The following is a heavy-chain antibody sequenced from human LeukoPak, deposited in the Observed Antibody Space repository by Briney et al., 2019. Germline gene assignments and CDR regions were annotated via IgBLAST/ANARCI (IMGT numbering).Heavy chain of an antibody. Sequence: SETLSLTCTVSGGSISSSSYYWGWIRQPPGKGLEWIGSIYYSGSTYYNPSLKSRVTISVDTSKNQFSLKLSSVTAADTAVYYCARSRADSRGLRYYYYYMDVWGKGTTVTISS. CDR1: GGSISSSSYY. CDR3: ARSRADSRGLRYYYYYMDV. V-gene: IGHV4-39*07. CDR2: IYYSGST. D-gene: IGHD3-22*01. J-gene: IGHJ6*03.